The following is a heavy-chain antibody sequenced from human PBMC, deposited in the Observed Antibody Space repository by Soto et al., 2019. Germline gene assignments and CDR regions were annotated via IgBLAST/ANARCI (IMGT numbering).Heavy chain of an antibody. CDR2: IYYSGST. Sequence: QVQLQEAGPGLVKPSQTLSLTCTVSGGSISSGDYYWSWIRQPPGKGLEWIGYIYYSGSTYYNPSLKSRVTISVDTSKNQFSLQLSSVTAADAAVYYCARSVGSGFTGYWGQGTLVTVSS. D-gene: IGHD3-10*01. J-gene: IGHJ4*02. CDR3: ARSVGSGFTGY. CDR1: GGSISSGDYY. V-gene: IGHV4-30-4*01.